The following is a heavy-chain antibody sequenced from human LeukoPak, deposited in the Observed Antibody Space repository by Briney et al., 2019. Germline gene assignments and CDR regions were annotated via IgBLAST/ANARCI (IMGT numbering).Heavy chain of an antibody. D-gene: IGHD3-3*01. V-gene: IGHV1-69*05. CDR1: GGTFSSYA. CDR2: IIPIFGTA. CDR3: ARRKITIFGVVTQYYFDY. Sequence: GSSVKVSCKASGGTFSSYAISWVRQAPGQGLEWMGGIIPIFGTANYAQKFQGRVTITTDESTSTAYMELSSLRSGDTAVYYCARRKITIFGVVTQYYFDYWGQGTLVTVSS. J-gene: IGHJ4*02.